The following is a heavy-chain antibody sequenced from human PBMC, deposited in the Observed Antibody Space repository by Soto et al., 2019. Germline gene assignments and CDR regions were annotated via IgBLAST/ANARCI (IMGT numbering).Heavy chain of an antibody. Sequence: PSETLSLTCAVSGGSISSGGYSWSWIRQPPGKGLEWIGYIYHSGSTYYNPSLKSRVTISVDRSKNQFSLKLSSVTAADTAVYYGIWAGHGSGGGMDVWGQGTTVTVSS. V-gene: IGHV4-30-2*01. CDR3: IWAGHGSGGGMDV. D-gene: IGHD3-10*01. CDR1: GGSISSGGYS. J-gene: IGHJ6*02. CDR2: IYHSGST.